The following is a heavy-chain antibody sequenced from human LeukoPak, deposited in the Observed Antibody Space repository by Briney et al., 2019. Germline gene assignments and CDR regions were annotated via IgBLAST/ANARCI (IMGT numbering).Heavy chain of an antibody. CDR3: ARDHYYYDSSGYYPPLDY. CDR2: ISSSGSTI. Sequence: GVSLRLSCAASGFTFRDYYMSWIRQAPGKGLEGVSYISSSGSTIYYADSVKGRFTISRGNAKNSLYLQMNSLRAEDTAVYYCARDHYYYDSSGYYPPLDYWGQGTLVTVPS. V-gene: IGHV3-11*01. CDR1: GFTFRDYY. D-gene: IGHD3-22*01. J-gene: IGHJ4*02.